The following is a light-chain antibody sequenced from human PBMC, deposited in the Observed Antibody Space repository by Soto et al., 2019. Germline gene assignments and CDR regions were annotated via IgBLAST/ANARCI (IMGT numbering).Light chain of an antibody. V-gene: IGLV2-8*01. CDR3: TSYAGSDNVI. J-gene: IGLJ2*01. Sequence: QSALTQPPSASGSPGQSVIISCTGTSSDIGGHNYVSWYQQHPGKAPKLLIYEVIQRPSGVSDRFSGSKSGNTASLTVSGLQAEDEADYYCTSYAGSDNVIFGGGTKLTVL. CDR1: SSDIGGHNY. CDR2: EVI.